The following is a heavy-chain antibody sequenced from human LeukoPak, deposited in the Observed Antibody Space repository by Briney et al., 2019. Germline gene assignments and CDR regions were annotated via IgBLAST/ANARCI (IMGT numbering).Heavy chain of an antibody. CDR1: GFTFSSYS. CDR3: ARGRGSGSYSPTH. V-gene: IGHV3-21*01. J-gene: IGHJ4*02. Sequence: GGSLRLSCAASGFTFSSYSMNWVRQAPGKGLEWVSSISTRSSYIYYADSVKGRFTISRDNAKNSLYLQMNSLRAEDTAVYYCARGRGSGSYSPTHWGQGTLVTVSS. D-gene: IGHD3-10*01. CDR2: ISTRSSYI.